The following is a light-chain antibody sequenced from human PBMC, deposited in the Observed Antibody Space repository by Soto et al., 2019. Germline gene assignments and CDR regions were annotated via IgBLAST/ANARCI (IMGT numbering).Light chain of an antibody. V-gene: IGKV3-15*01. J-gene: IGKJ3*01. CDR2: YAS. CDR3: QHYSNLPPT. Sequence: EVVMTQSPATLSVSPGERVTLSCRASESVHRNLAWYQQKPGQGPSLLIYYASTRATGVPDRFTGSGSGTEFTLTISRLQSEDFGVYHCQHYSNLPPTFGPGTKVEIK. CDR1: ESVHRN.